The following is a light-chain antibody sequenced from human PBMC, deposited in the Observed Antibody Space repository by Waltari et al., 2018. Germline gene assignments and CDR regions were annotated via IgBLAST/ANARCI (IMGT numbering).Light chain of an antibody. CDR1: SSDVGGYTY. CDR3: SSYTSSSIV. J-gene: IGLJ1*01. V-gene: IGLV2-14*03. CDR2: DVS. Sequence: QSALTQPASVSGSPGQSITIPCTGTSSDVGGYTYVSWYQQHPGKAPKLMIYDVSNRPSGVSNRFSGSKSGNTASLTISGLQAEDEADYYCSSYTSSSIVFGTGTKVTVL.